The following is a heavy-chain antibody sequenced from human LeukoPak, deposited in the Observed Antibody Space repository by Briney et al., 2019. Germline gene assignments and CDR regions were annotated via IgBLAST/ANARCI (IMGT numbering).Heavy chain of an antibody. J-gene: IGHJ4*02. D-gene: IGHD3-22*01. CDR2: INHSGST. CDR1: GGSFSGYY. CDR3: VTQDSSGYYYEGY. Sequence: SETLSLTCAVYGGSFSGYYWSWIRQPPGKGLEWIGEINHSGSTNYNPSLKSRVTISVDTSKSQFSLKLNSVTAADTAVYYCVTQDSSGYYYEGYWGQGTLVTVSS. V-gene: IGHV4-34*01.